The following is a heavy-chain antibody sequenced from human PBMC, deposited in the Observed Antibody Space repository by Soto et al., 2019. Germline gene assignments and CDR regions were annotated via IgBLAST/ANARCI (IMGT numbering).Heavy chain of an antibody. Sequence: QLQMQESGPGLVRPSETLSLTCTVSGGSISGSIYYWAWIRQPPGKGLEWTGSIYYTGTTYYSPSVRSRVAMSVDAINNPFSLTLTSVTAADTAVYSCANTADHWGQGTLVTVSS. J-gene: IGHJ4*02. CDR2: IYYTGTT. CDR3: ANTADH. CDR1: GGSISGSIYY. D-gene: IGHD2-21*02. V-gene: IGHV4-39*01.